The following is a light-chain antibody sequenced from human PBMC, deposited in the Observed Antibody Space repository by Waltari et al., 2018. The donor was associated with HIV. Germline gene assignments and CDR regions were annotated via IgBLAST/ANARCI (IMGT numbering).Light chain of an antibody. CDR3: QQYYSTPVT. V-gene: IGKV4-1*01. J-gene: IGKJ5*01. CDR2: WAS. CDR1: QTVLYSSNNKNY. Sequence: DIVMTQSPDSLAVSVGERATMKCTSSQTVLYSSNNKNYMGWYQQKPGQPPKLLLSWASTRESGVPDRFSGSGSGTDFTLTIDTLQSEDVAVYYCQQYYSTPVTFGQGTRLEIK.